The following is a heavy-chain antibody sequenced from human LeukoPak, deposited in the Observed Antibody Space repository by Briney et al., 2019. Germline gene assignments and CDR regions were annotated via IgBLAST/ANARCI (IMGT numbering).Heavy chain of an antibody. Sequence: GASVKVSCKASGGTFSSYAISWVRQAPGQGLEWMGRIIPILGIANYAQKFQGRVTITADKSTSTAYMELSSLRSEDTAVYYCARGDYGDFYYYYGMDVWGQGTTVTVSS. J-gene: IGHJ6*02. V-gene: IGHV1-69*04. CDR2: IIPILGIA. CDR1: GGTFSSYA. CDR3: ARGDYGDFYYYYGMDV. D-gene: IGHD4-17*01.